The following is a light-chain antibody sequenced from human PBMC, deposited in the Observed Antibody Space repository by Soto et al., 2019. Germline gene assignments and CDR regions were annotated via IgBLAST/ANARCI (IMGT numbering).Light chain of an antibody. Sequence: DIQMTQSPSTLSASVGDRVTITCRASQSISSWLAWYQQKPGKAPKLLIYDASSLESGVPSRFSGSGSGTYFTLTISSLPPDDFASYYCQHYNSYSWTFGQGTKVEIK. CDR2: DAS. CDR3: QHYNSYSWT. J-gene: IGKJ1*01. V-gene: IGKV1-5*01. CDR1: QSISSW.